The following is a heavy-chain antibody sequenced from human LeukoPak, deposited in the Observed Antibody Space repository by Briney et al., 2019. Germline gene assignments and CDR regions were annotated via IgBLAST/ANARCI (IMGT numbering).Heavy chain of an antibody. CDR2: SGST. CDR3: ARDPVRYCSSTSCSHFDY. D-gene: IGHD2-2*01. J-gene: IGHJ4*02. V-gene: IGHV4-4*07. Sequence: SGSTNYNPSLKSRVTMSVDTSKNQFSLKLSSVTAADTAVYYCARDPVRYCSSTSCSHFDYWGQGTLVTVSS.